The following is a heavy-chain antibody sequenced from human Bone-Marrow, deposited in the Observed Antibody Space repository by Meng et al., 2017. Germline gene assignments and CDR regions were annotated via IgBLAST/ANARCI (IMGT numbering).Heavy chain of an antibody. CDR1: GFIFSNYW. V-gene: IGHV3-23*01. D-gene: IGHD6-13*01. J-gene: IGHJ6*02. Sequence: GESLKISCEASGFIFSNYWMAWVRQAPGKGLEWVSAISGSGGSTYYADSVKGRFTISRDNSKNTLYLQMNSLRAEDTAVYYCAKDDTVYSSSRYGYYYYGMDVWGQGTTVTVSS. CDR3: AKDDTVYSSSRYGYYYYGMDV. CDR2: ISGSGGST.